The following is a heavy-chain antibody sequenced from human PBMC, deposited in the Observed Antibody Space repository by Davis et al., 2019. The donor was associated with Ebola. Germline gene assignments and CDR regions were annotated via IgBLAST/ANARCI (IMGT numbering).Heavy chain of an antibody. CDR1: GFTFSSYS. CDR2: ISSSSSYI. Sequence: GGSLRLSCAASGFTFSSYSMNWVRQAPGKGLEWVSSISSSSSYIYYADSVKGRFTISRDNAKNSLYLQMNSLRAEDTAVYYCARVRDPCWFDPWCQGTLVTVSS. J-gene: IGHJ5*02. V-gene: IGHV3-21*01. D-gene: IGHD4-17*01. CDR3: ARVRDPCWFDP.